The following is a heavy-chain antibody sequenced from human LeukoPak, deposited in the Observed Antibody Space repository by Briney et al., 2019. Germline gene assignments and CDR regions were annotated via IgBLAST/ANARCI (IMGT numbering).Heavy chain of an antibody. CDR2: IIPILGTA. J-gene: IGHJ4*02. V-gene: IGHV1-69*13. D-gene: IGHD6-19*01. CDR1: GGTFSSYA. CDR3: ARQGSGWYYFDY. Sequence: GASVKVSCKASGGTFSSYAISWVRQAPGQGLEWMGGIIPILGTANYAQKFQGRVTITADESTSTAYMELSSLRSEDTAVYYCARQGSGWYYFDYWGQGTLVTVSS.